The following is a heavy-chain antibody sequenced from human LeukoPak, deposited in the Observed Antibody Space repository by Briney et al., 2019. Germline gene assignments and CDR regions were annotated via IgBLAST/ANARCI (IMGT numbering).Heavy chain of an antibody. CDR2: ISGSGGST. V-gene: IGHV3-23*01. D-gene: IGHD3-3*01. J-gene: IGHJ4*02. CDR3: AHNPDYDFWSGYYTVRRYFFDY. Sequence: GGSLRLSCAVSGFTFSSYVMSWVRQAPGKGLEWVSAISGSGGSTYYADSVRGRFTISRDNSKNTLYLQMISLRAEDTAVYYCAHNPDYDFWSGYYTVRRYFFDYWGQGTLVTVSS. CDR1: GFTFSSYV.